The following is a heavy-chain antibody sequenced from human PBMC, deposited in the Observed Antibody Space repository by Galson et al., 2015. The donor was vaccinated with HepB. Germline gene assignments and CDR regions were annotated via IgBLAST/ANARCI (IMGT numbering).Heavy chain of an antibody. J-gene: IGHJ5*02. CDR2: IIPIFGTA. CDR3: ARFRFSIGYCSSTSCYTSGPPRYNWFDP. Sequence: SVKVSCKASGGTFSSYAISWVRQAPGQGLEWMGGIIPIFGTANYAQKFQGRVTITADESTSTAYMELSSLRSEDTAVYYCARFRFSIGYCSSTSCYTSGPPRYNWFDPWGQGTLVTVSS. D-gene: IGHD2-2*01. V-gene: IGHV1-69*13. CDR1: GGTFSSYA.